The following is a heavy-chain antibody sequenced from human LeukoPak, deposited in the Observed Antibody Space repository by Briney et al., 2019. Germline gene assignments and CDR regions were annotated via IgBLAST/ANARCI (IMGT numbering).Heavy chain of an antibody. CDR3: ASLGRGWD. J-gene: IGHJ4*02. V-gene: IGHV4-38-2*01. CDR2: IYHSGST. Sequence: SETLSLTCAVSGYSISSGYYWGWIRQPPGKGLEWIGSIYHSGSTYYNPSLKSRVTIPVDTSKNQFSLKLSSVTAADTAVYYCASLGRGWDWGQGTLVTVSS. CDR1: GYSISSGYY. D-gene: IGHD1-26*01.